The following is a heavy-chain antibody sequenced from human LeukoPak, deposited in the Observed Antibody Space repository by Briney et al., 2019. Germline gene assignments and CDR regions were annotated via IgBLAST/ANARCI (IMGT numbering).Heavy chain of an antibody. D-gene: IGHD2-15*01. CDR3: ARGVVDPNYYYYGMDV. J-gene: IGHJ6*02. Sequence: PGGSLRLSCAASGFTVSSNYMSWVRQAPGKGLEWVSSISSSSSYIYYADSVKGRFTISRDNAKNTLYLQMNSLRAEDTAVYYCARGVVDPNYYYYGMDVWGQGTTVTVSS. V-gene: IGHV3-21*01. CDR1: GFTVSSNY. CDR2: ISSSSSYI.